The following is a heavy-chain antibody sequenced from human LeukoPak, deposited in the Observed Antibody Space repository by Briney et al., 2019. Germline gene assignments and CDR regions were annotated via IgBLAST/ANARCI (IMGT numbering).Heavy chain of an antibody. J-gene: IGHJ5*02. D-gene: IGHD4-11*01. CDR3: ARGLIYSPNWFDP. CDR1: GFTVSSNY. V-gene: IGHV3-66*01. CDR2: IYTGGNT. Sequence: GGSLRLSCAGSGFTVSSNYMSWVRQAPGKGLEWVSVIYTGGNTYYADSVKGRFTISRDNSKNTLYLQMNRLRAEDTAVYYCARGLIYSPNWFDPWGQGTLVTVSS.